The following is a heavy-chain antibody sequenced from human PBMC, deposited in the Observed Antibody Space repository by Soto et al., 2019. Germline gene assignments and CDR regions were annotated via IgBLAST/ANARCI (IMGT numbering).Heavy chain of an antibody. CDR2: INHSGST. CDR3: ARGTGGFPTAYYYYGMDV. Sequence: KTSETLSLTCAVYGGSFSGYYWSWIRQPPGKGLEWIGEINHSGSTNYNPSLKSRVTISVDTSKNQFSLKLSSVTAADTAVYYCARGTGGFPTAYYYYGMDVWGQGTRSPSP. D-gene: IGHD3-16*01. J-gene: IGHJ6*02. CDR1: GGSFSGYY. V-gene: IGHV4-34*01.